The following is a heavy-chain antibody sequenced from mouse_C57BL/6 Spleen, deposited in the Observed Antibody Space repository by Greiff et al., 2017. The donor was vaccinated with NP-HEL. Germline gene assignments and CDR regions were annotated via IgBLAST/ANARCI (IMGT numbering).Heavy chain of an antibody. CDR2: IYPRSGNT. V-gene: IGHV1-81*01. CDR1: GYTFTSYG. CDR3: ARWDGYPYYFDY. D-gene: IGHD2-3*01. Sequence: QVQLKESGAELARPGASVKLSCKASGYTFTSYGISWVKQRTGQGLEWIGEIYPRSGNTYYNEKFKGKATLTADKSSSTAYMELRSLTSEDSAVYFCARWDGYPYYFDYWGQGTTLTVSS. J-gene: IGHJ2*01.